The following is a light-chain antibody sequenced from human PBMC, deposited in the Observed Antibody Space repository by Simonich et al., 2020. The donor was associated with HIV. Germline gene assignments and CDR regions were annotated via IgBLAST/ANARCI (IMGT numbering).Light chain of an antibody. CDR1: QSLSSNY. CDR2: GAS. Sequence: EIVLTQPPGTLSLSPGERATLSCRAIQSLSSNYLAWYQQKPGLAPRLLIYGASSRITGIPDRFSGSGSGTDFTLTISRLEPEDFAVYYCQQRSNWPLTFGGGTKVEIK. CDR3: QQRSNWPLT. J-gene: IGKJ4*01. V-gene: IGKV3D-20*02.